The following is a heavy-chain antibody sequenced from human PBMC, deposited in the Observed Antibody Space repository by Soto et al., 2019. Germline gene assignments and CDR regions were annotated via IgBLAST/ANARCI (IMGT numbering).Heavy chain of an antibody. Sequence: GGSLRLSCAASGFTFSSYWMSWVRQAPGKGLEWVANIKQDGSEKYYVDSVKGRFTISRDNAKNSLYLQMNSLRAEDTAVYYCARADDYGDYNAFDIWGQGTMVTVSS. V-gene: IGHV3-7*01. D-gene: IGHD4-17*01. CDR3: ARADDYGDYNAFDI. CDR1: GFTFSSYW. J-gene: IGHJ3*02. CDR2: IKQDGSEK.